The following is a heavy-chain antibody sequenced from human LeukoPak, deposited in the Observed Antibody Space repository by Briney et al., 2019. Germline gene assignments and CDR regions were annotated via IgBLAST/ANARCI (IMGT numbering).Heavy chain of an antibody. CDR3: AKASTRDTGYYFDS. CDR1: GFTFSNYA. J-gene: IGHJ4*02. V-gene: IGHV3-23*01. CDR2: IRYNIENT. D-gene: IGHD3-9*01. Sequence: GGSLRLSCAASGFTFSNYAMGWVCQAPGKGPEWVSSIRYNIENTHYADAVQGRFTISRDNSKNTLYLQMNSLRAEDTARYYCAKASTRDTGYYFDSWGQGTLVSVSS.